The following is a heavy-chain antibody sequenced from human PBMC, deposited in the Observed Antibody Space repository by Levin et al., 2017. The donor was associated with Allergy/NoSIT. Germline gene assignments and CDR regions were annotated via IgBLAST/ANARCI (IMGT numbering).Heavy chain of an antibody. D-gene: IGHD4-17*01. V-gene: IGHV3-23*01. J-gene: IGHJ4*02. Sequence: GESLKISCAASGFTFGSHAMTWVRQAPGKGLEWVSRITASGGNTYYADSVKGRFTISRDNSKNTLYLQMNNLRAEDTAVYYCAKVVYSDPFYFDYWGQGALVTVSS. CDR1: GFTFGSHA. CDR3: AKVVYSDPFYFDY. CDR2: ITASGGNT.